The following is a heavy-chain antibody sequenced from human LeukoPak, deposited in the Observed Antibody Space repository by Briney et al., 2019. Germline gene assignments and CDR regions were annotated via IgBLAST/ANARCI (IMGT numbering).Heavy chain of an antibody. J-gene: IGHJ3*02. CDR1: GFTFSSYW. D-gene: IGHD3-10*01. CDR3: TREFLSLLDSPAFDI. V-gene: IGHV3-33*08. Sequence: PGGSLRLSCAASGFTFSSYWMTWVRQAPGKGLEWVAGIWYDGSNKYYADSVKGRFTISRDNSKNTVYLQMNSLRAEDTAVYYCTREFLSLLDSPAFDIWGQGTMVTVSS. CDR2: IWYDGSNK.